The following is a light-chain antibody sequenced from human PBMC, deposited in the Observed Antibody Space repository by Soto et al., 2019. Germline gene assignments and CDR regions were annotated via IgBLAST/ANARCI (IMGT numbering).Light chain of an antibody. J-gene: IGKJ2*01. Sequence: DIQLTQSPSSLSASVGDGVTITCLASQSISGYLNWYQQKPGKAPKLLIYAASTLQSGAPSRFSGSVSGTDFTLTISSLQPEDFAVYYCQQFYITPMYTFGQGTRLEIK. CDR1: QSISGY. CDR2: AAS. CDR3: QQFYITPMYT. V-gene: IGKV1-39*01.